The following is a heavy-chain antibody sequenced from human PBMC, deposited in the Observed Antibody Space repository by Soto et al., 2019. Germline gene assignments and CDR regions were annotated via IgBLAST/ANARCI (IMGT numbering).Heavy chain of an antibody. CDR3: AKFPPRYCSSTSCYRFGEDYYYGMDV. V-gene: IGHV3-23*01. Sequence: EVQLLESGGGLVQPGGSLRLSCAASGFTFSSYAMSWVRQAPGKGLEWVSAISGSGGSTYYADSVKGRFTISRDNSKNTLYLQMNSLRAEDTAVYYCAKFPPRYCSSTSCYRFGEDYYYGMDVWGQGTTVTVSS. CDR1: GFTFSSYA. D-gene: IGHD2-2*01. J-gene: IGHJ6*02. CDR2: ISGSGGST.